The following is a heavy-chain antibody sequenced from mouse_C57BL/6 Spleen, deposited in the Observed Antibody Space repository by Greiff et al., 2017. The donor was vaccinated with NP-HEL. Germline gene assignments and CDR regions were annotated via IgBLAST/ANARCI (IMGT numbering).Heavy chain of an antibody. CDR3: ARSGMVKGYFDV. CDR1: GYTFTSYG. CDR2: IYPRSGNT. J-gene: IGHJ1*03. D-gene: IGHD2-10*02. Sequence: QVQLKESGAELARPGASVKLSCKASGYTFTSYGISWVKQRTGQGLEWIGEIYPRSGNTYYNEKFKGKATLTADKSSSTAYMELRSLTSEDSAVYFCARSGMVKGYFDVWGTGTTVTVSS. V-gene: IGHV1-81*01.